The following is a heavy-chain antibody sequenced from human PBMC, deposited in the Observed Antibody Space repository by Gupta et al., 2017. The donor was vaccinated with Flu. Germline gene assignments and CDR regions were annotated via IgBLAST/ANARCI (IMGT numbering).Heavy chain of an antibody. D-gene: IGHD3-3*01. CDR3: ARERDDNYGDFWYDAFDV. V-gene: IGHV3-7*01. J-gene: IGHJ3*01. Sequence: VRQAPGKGLEGVANIKQDGSVKDDVDSVEGRFTVSRDNARNAVYLEMDGLRADDTALYYCARERDDNYGDFWYDAFDVWGRGTMVTVSS. CDR2: IKQDGSVK.